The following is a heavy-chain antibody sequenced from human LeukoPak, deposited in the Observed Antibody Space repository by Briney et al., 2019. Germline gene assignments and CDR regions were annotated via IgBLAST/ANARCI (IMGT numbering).Heavy chain of an antibody. CDR1: GYTFTSYY. D-gene: IGHD3-9*01. Sequence: ASVKVSCKASGYTFTSYYMHWVRQAPGQGLEWMGIINPSGGSTSYAQKFQGRVTMTRDTSTSTVYMELSSLRSEDTAVYYCARDPVKYYDILTGYRSGYYFDYWGQGTLVTVSS. J-gene: IGHJ4*02. CDR3: ARDPVKYYDILTGYRSGYYFDY. CDR2: INPSGGST. V-gene: IGHV1-46*01.